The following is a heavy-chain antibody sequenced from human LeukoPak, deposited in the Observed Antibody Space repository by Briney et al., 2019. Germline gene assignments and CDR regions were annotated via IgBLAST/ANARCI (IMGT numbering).Heavy chain of an antibody. V-gene: IGHV3-23*01. Sequence: PGGSLRLSCAAAGFTFSSYCMSWGRQAPGKGVWWVSAISGSGGSTYYADSVKGRFTISRANSKNTVYLPMNSLTAADTAVYYCAKASAGKSYYGSGSFFDYWGQGTLVTVSS. CDR3: AKASAGKSYYGSGSFFDY. D-gene: IGHD3-10*01. J-gene: IGHJ4*02. CDR1: GFTFSSYC. CDR2: ISGSGGST.